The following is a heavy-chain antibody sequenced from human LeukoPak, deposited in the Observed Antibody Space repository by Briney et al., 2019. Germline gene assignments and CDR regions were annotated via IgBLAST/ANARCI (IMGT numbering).Heavy chain of an antibody. CDR2: INPSGDST. CDR3: ASQKQWLVYNWFDP. D-gene: IGHD6-19*01. CDR1: GYTFTSNH. V-gene: IGHV1-46*01. J-gene: IGHJ5*02. Sequence: ASVKVSCKASGYTFTSNHIHCVRQAPGQGLEWMGVINPSGDSTSYAQKFQGRVTMTRDTSTSTVYMELSSLRSEDTAVYYCASQKQWLVYNWFDPWGQGTLVTVSS.